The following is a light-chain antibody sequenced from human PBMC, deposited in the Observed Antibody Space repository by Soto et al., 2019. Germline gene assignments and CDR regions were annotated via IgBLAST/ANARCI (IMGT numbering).Light chain of an antibody. CDR2: RAS. CDR1: QSISSW. CDR3: QQYNVSPWT. V-gene: IGKV1-5*03. Sequence: DIQMTQSPSTLSASVGDRVTITCRASQSISSWLAWYQQKPGKAPKLLIYRASSLDSEVPSRFSGSESGTEFTLIINSLPPDDFATYYYQQYNVSPWTFGQGTKVEIK. J-gene: IGKJ1*01.